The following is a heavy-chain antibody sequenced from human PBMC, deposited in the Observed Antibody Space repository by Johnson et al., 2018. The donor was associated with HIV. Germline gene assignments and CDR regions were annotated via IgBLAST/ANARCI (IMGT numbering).Heavy chain of an antibody. CDR1: GFTLSDFY. CDR2: ISASGSNI. V-gene: IGHV3-11*04. D-gene: IGHD1-26*01. J-gene: IGHJ3*02. CDR3: GRGRASWELYDAFEI. Sequence: QVQLVESGGGLVKPGGSLRLSCAASGFTLSDFYMSWIRQAPGKGPEWLSYISASGSNIYYVDSVKGRFTISRDDAKNLLFLQMNSLTADDTAVYYCGRGRASWELYDAFEIWGQGTMVIVSS.